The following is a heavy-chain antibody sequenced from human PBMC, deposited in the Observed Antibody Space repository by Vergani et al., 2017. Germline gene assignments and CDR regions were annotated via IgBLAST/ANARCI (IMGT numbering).Heavy chain of an antibody. D-gene: IGHD6-19*01. J-gene: IGHJ4*02. V-gene: IGHV4-34*01. CDR2: INHSGST. Sequence: QVQLQQWGAGLLKPSETLSLTCAVYGGSFSGYYWSWIRQPPGKGLEWIGEINHSGSTNYNPSLKSRVTISVDTSKNQFSLKLSSVTAADTAVYYCARDRDSSGWYVRGSFDYWGQGTLVTVSS. CDR1: GGSFSGYY. CDR3: ARDRDSSGWYVRGSFDY.